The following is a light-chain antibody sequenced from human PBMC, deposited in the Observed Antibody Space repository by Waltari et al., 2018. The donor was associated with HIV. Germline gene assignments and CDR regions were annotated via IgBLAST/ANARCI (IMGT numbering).Light chain of an antibody. CDR1: QSVSSTF. CDR2: GAS. Sequence: EIVLTQSPGTLSLSPGESATLSCRASQSVSSTFLAWYQQKRGQAPRLLMYGASSRATGTPDRFSGSGSGTDFTLTISRLEPEDFAVYFCQQYGNSVFTFGQGTRLEIK. V-gene: IGKV3-20*01. CDR3: QQYGNSVFT. J-gene: IGKJ5*01.